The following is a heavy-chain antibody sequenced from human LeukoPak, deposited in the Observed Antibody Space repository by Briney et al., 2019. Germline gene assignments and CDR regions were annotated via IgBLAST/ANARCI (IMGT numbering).Heavy chain of an antibody. CDR3: ARTIAVGSYYFDY. V-gene: IGHV3-23*01. CDR1: GFTFSSYA. CDR2: ISGSGGST. J-gene: IGHJ4*02. Sequence: GGSLRLSCAASGFTFSSYAMSWVRQAPGKGLEWVSGISGSGGSTFYADSVKGRFTISRDNSKNKLYLQMHSLRAEDTALYYCARTIAVGSYYFDYWGQGALVTVSS. D-gene: IGHD6-19*01.